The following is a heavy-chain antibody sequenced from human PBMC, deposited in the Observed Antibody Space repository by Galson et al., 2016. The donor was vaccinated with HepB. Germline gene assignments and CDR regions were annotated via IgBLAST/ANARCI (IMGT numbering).Heavy chain of an antibody. Sequence: SETLSLTCTVSGGSISSSSYYWGWLRQPPGKGLEWIGSIYYRGSTYYNPSLKSRVTISVDTSKNQFSLKLSSVTAADTAVYYCARRGSRIFHFDYWGQGTLVTVSS. D-gene: IGHD1-26*01. CDR2: IYYRGST. CDR3: ARRGSRIFHFDY. CDR1: GGSISSSSYY. J-gene: IGHJ4*02. V-gene: IGHV4-39*01.